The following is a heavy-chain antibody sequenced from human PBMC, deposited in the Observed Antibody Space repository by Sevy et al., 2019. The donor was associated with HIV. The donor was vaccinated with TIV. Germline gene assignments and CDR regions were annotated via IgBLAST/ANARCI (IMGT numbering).Heavy chain of an antibody. D-gene: IGHD3-16*01. CDR3: ARDWGVGNYRAMDV. CDR1: GFTFSSYW. V-gene: IGHV3-53*01. J-gene: IGHJ6*02. CDR2: MYSGGGT. Sequence: GSLRLSCAASGFTFSSYWMTWVRQAPGKGLEWVSVMYSGGGTYYADSVKGRFTISRDDSKNTLYLQMSSLRVEDAAVYYCARDWGVGNYRAMDVWGPGTTVTVSS.